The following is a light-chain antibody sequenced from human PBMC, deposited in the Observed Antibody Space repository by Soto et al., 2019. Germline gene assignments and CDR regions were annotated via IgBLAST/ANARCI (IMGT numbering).Light chain of an antibody. J-gene: IGKJ2*01. Sequence: DVVMTQSPLSLPVTPGEPASISCRSSQSLLHSNGYNLLDWYLQKPGQSPQLLVYWGSNRASGVPDRFSGSGSGTDFTLKISRVEAEDVGVYYCMQALQTPYTFGQGTKLEI. CDR3: MQALQTPYT. CDR1: QSLLHSNGYNL. CDR2: WGS. V-gene: IGKV2-28*01.